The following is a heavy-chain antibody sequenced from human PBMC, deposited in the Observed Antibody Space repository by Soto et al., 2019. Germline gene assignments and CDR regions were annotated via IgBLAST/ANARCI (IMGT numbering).Heavy chain of an antibody. D-gene: IGHD6-19*01. Sequence: QVQLVQSGAEVKKPGSSVKVSCKTSGGTFSTHVIGWVRQAPGQGLEWMGGIFPKFGTTNYAHKFKGRVKITADESTSTAYMEVSSLTSEDTAVYYCVRGGSETSGWYIWFDPWGQGTLVTVSS. CDR1: GGTFSTHV. CDR3: VRGGSETSGWYIWFDP. J-gene: IGHJ5*02. CDR2: IFPKFGTT. V-gene: IGHV1-69*01.